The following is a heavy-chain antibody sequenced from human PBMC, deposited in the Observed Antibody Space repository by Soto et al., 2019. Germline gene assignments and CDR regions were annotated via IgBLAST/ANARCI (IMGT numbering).Heavy chain of an antibody. CDR3: AKEIGGGYSCYEGGYFDY. Sequence: QVQLVEAGGGVVQPGRSLRLSCAASGFTFSSYGMHWVRQAPGKGLEWVAVISYDGSNKYYADSVKGRFTISRDNSNNSLYLHMKSLRAEDTAVYYCAKEIGGGYSCYEGGYFDYWGQGTMVTVSS. CDR1: GFTFSSYG. V-gene: IGHV3-30*18. CDR2: ISYDGSNK. D-gene: IGHD5-12*01. J-gene: IGHJ4*02.